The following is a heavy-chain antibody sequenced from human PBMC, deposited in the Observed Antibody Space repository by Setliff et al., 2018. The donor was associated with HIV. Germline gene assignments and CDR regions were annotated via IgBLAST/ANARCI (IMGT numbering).Heavy chain of an antibody. J-gene: IGHJ3*02. CDR1: AFIFDDYG. CDR2: ISWNSGAL. Sequence: GGSLRLSCAASAFIFDDYGMHWVRQAPGKGLEWVSGISWNSGALGYADSVKGRFTISRDNAKNSVYLQMNSLRAEDTALYYCAKVDWLVSAFDIWGQGTVVTVSS. CDR3: AKVDWLVSAFDI. V-gene: IGHV3-9*01. D-gene: IGHD6-19*01.